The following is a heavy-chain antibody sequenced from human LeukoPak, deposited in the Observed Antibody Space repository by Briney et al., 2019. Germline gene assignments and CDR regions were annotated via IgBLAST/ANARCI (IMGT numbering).Heavy chain of an antibody. J-gene: IGHJ4*02. Sequence: GGSLRLSCAASGFTFSSYWMYWVRQAPGKGLMWVSRINDDGSSTTYADSVKGRFTISRDNAKNTLHLQMNSLRAEDTAVYYCARGFYYAYDWGQGTLVTVSS. CDR2: INDDGSST. V-gene: IGHV3-74*01. D-gene: IGHD3-16*01. CDR3: ARGFYYAYD. CDR1: GFTFSSYW.